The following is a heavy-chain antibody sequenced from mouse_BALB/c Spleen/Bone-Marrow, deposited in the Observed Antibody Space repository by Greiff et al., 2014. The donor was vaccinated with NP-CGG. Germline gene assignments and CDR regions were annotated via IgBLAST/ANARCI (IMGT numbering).Heavy chain of an antibody. Sequence: VQLQQSGPSLVKPSQTLSLTCSVTGDSITGGYWHWIRKLPGNKLECMGYISYRGTTYDNPSLKSRISITRDTSKNQYYLELNSVAAEDTATYYCARTGFFDVWGAGTTVTVSS. CDR1: GDSITGGY. CDR2: ISYRGTT. V-gene: IGHV3-8*02. CDR3: ARTGFFDV. J-gene: IGHJ1*01.